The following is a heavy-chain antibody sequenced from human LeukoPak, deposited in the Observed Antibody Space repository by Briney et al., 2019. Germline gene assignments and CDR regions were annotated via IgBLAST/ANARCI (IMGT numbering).Heavy chain of an antibody. J-gene: IGHJ5*02. Sequence: ASVKVSCKASGYTFTSYAMHWVRQAPGQRLEWMGWINAGNGITKYSQKFQGRVTITRDTSASTAYMELSSLRSEDTAVYYCARSVYCSGGSCYSVTWFDPWGQGTLVTVSS. CDR2: INAGNGIT. V-gene: IGHV1-3*01. D-gene: IGHD2-15*01. CDR1: GYTFTSYA. CDR3: ARSVYCSGGSCYSVTWFDP.